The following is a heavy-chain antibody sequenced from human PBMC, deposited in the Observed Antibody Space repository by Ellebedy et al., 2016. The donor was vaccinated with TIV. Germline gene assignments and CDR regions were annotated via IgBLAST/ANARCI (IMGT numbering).Heavy chain of an antibody. CDR1: GGSISSGAYY. D-gene: IGHD3-16*01. Sequence: SETLSLTXPLPGGSISSGAYYWSSVRQHPEKGLVRIWYISYSGRTYYNPSLNSPPTISPDTSKNQFSLELSSVTAADTAVYYCARAPYYGSNPRGWFDPWGQGALVTVSS. CDR2: ISYSGRT. J-gene: IGHJ5*02. CDR3: ARAPYYGSNPRGWFDP. V-gene: IGHV4-31*01.